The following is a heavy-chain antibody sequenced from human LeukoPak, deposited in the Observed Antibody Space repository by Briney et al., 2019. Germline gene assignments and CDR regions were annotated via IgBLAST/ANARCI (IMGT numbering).Heavy chain of an antibody. CDR1: GGSISSHY. V-gene: IGHV4-59*11. Sequence: SETLSLTCTVSGGSISSHYWSWIRQPPGKGLEWIGYIYYSGSTNYNPSLKSRVTISVDTSKNQFSLKLSSVTAADTAVYYCASDWGSGAFDIWGQGTMVTVSS. CDR2: IYYSGST. J-gene: IGHJ3*02. CDR3: ASDWGSGAFDI. D-gene: IGHD7-27*01.